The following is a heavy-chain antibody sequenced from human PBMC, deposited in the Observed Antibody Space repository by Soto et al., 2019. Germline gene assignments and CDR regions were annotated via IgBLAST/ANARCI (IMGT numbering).Heavy chain of an antibody. D-gene: IGHD6-6*01. CDR1: EFTFRNYW. J-gene: IGHJ3*01. CDR2: LNQDGSEE. V-gene: IGHV3-7*03. Sequence: PGGSLRLSCAASEFTFRNYWMSWVRQAPGNGLEWVANLNQDGSEEEYVDSVLGRFTISRDNAEKSLYLQLNSLRVEDTAVYYCARNLGSFVFDVWGQGTMVTVSS. CDR3: ARNLGSFVFDV.